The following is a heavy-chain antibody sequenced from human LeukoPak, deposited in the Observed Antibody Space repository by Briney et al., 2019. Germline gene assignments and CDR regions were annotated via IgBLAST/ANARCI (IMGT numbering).Heavy chain of an antibody. CDR2: MNPNSGNT. CDR1: GYTFTSYD. Sequence: SVKVSCKASGYTFTSYDINWVRQATGQGLEWMGWMNPNSGNTGYAQKFQGRVTMTRNTSISTAYMELSSLRSEDTAVYYCARDRVYYDFWSGFTPNYYYYGMDVWGQGTTVTVSS. CDR3: ARDRVYYDFWSGFTPNYYYYGMDV. D-gene: IGHD3-3*01. J-gene: IGHJ6*02. V-gene: IGHV1-8*01.